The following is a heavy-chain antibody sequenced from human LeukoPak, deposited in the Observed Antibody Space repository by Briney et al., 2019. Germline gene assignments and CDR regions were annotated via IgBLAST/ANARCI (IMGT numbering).Heavy chain of an antibody. J-gene: IGHJ4*02. V-gene: IGHV3-23*01. D-gene: IGHD4-23*01. Sequence: PGGSLRLSCAASGFTFSDYAMSWVRQAPGKGLEWVSAISGSGVSTYYADSVKGRFTTSRDNSKNTLYLQMNSLRAEDTAVYYCARDVDYGGNSGPDYWGQGTLVTVSS. CDR3: ARDVDYGGNSGPDY. CDR1: GFTFSDYA. CDR2: ISGSGVST.